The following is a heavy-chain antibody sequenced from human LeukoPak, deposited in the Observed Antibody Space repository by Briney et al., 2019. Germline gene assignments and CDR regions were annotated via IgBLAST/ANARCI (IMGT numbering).Heavy chain of an antibody. Sequence: PGGSLRPSSLVSGFTVSSKYIRWVRQAPGKGLEWVSVIYSGGGTYYADSVKGRFTISRDNSKNTLCLQMNSLRAEDTAVYYCAKDVFYSHGYSLLYWARGTQVTVSS. D-gene: IGHD5-18*01. J-gene: IGHJ4*02. CDR1: GFTVSSKY. V-gene: IGHV3-66*01. CDR2: IYSGGGT. CDR3: AKDVFYSHGYSLLY.